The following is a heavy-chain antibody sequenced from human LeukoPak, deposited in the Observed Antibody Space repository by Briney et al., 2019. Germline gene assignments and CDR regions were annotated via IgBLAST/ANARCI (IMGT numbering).Heavy chain of an antibody. CDR2: VDHSWST. J-gene: IGHJ4*02. Sequence: PSQTLSLTCAVSGGSISNGGYSWSWIPQPPGKGLEWIGYVDHSWSTPYNPSLKSRVAMSKDRFTIQFSLNMSSVTAADTAVYHWATGGGTFFYGSGSLDYWGQGTLVTVSS. V-gene: IGHV4-30-2*01. CDR1: GGSISNGGYS. CDR3: ATGGGTFFYGSGSLDY. D-gene: IGHD3-10*01.